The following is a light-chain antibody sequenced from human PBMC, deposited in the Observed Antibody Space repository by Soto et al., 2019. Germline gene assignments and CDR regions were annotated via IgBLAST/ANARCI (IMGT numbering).Light chain of an antibody. CDR2: DVT. Sequence: QSALTQPASVSGSPGQSITISCTGTSSDVGGFNYVSWYQQHPGKAPKLMIYDVTNRPSRVSYRFSGSKSGNTASLTISGLQAEDEADYYCNSYPSSSTYGFGTGTKSPS. CDR1: SSDVGGFNY. V-gene: IGLV2-14*03. CDR3: NSYPSSSTYG. J-gene: IGLJ1*01.